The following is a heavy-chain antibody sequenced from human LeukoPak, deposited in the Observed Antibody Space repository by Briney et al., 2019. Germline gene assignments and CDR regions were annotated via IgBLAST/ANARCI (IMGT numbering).Heavy chain of an antibody. CDR2: INHSGST. V-gene: IGHV4-34*01. CDR1: GGSFSGYY. D-gene: IGHD5-12*01. Sequence: PSETLSPTCAVYGGSFSGYYWSWIRQPPGKGLEWIGEINHSGSTNYNPSLKSRVTISVDTSKNQFSLKLSSVTAADTAVYYCARGGYIGDIVATIAFDYWGQGTLVTVSS. J-gene: IGHJ4*02. CDR3: ARGGYIGDIVATIAFDY.